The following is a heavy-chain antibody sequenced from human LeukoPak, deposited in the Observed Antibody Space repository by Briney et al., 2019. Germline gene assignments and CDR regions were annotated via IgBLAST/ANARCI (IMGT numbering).Heavy chain of an antibody. Sequence: GGPLRLSCAASGFTFSSYWMHWVRQAPGKGLVWVSRINSDGSITTYADSVRGQFTISRDNAKSTLYLQMNSLRAEDTAVYYCASSTQISKYADYWGQGALVTVSS. J-gene: IGHJ4*02. CDR3: ASSTQISKYADY. V-gene: IGHV3-74*01. D-gene: IGHD2-2*01. CDR2: INSDGSIT. CDR1: GFTFSSYW.